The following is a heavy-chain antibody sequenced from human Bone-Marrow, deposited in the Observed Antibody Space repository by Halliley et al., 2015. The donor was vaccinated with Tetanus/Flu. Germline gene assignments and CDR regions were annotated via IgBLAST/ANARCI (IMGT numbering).Heavy chain of an antibody. D-gene: IGHD2-15*01. CDR2: IYYSGST. V-gene: IGHV4-59*01. Sequence: TLSLTCTVSGGSISSYYWSWIRQPPGKGLEWIGYIYYSGSTNYNPSLKSRVTISLDTSKNQFSLKLSSVTAADTAVYYCARSHGAYCGGGNCYSGLDYWGQGSLVPVSS. CDR3: ARSHGAYCGGGNCYSGLDY. CDR1: GGSISSYY. J-gene: IGHJ4*02.